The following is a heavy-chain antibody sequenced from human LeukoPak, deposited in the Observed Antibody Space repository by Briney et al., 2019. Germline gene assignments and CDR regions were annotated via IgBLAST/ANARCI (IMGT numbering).Heavy chain of an antibody. CDR2: IYTSGST. Sequence: SETLSLTCTVSGGSISSYYWSWIRQPAGKGLEWIGRIYTSGSTNYNPSLKSRVTMSVDTSKNQFSLKLGSVTAADTAVYYCAREERDGYNSYYYGMDVWGQGTTVTVSS. V-gene: IGHV4-4*07. J-gene: IGHJ6*02. CDR3: AREERDGYNSYYYGMDV. D-gene: IGHD5-24*01. CDR1: GGSISSYY.